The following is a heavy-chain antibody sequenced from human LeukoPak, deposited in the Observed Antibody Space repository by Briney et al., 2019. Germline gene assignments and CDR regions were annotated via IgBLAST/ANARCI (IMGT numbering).Heavy chain of an antibody. CDR2: IYYSGST. V-gene: IGHV4-59*01. Sequence: PSETLSLTCTVSGGPISSYYWSWIRQPPGKGLEWIGYIYYSGSTNYNPSLKSRVTISVGTSKNQFSLKLSSVTAADTAVYYCARVYCSGGSCYSGSDYYGMDVWGKGTTVTVSS. D-gene: IGHD2-15*01. CDR3: ARVYCSGGSCYSGSDYYGMDV. J-gene: IGHJ6*04. CDR1: GGPISSYY.